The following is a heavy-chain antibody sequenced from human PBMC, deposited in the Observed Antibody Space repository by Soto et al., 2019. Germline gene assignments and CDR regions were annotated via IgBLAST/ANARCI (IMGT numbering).Heavy chain of an antibody. D-gene: IGHD3-9*01. Sequence: QVQLVQSGAEVKKPGASVKVSCKASGYTFTSYGISWVRQAPGQGLEWMGWISAYNGNTNYAQKLQGRVTMTTDTXXSXAXXELRSLRSDDTAVYYCARHPTGYRRLLLEYYGMDVWGQGTTVTVSS. V-gene: IGHV1-18*01. J-gene: IGHJ6*02. CDR1: GYTFTSYG. CDR2: ISAYNGNT. CDR3: ARHPTGYRRLLLEYYGMDV.